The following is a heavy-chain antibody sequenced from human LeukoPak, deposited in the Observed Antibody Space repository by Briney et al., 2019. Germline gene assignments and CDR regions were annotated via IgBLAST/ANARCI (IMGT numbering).Heavy chain of an antibody. J-gene: IGHJ4*02. Sequence: PGGSLRLSCAASGFTFSSYSMNWVRQAPGKGLEWVSYISSSSSTIYYADSVKGRFTISRDNAKNSLYLQMNSLRAEDTAVYYCARGVAPFWPSELHAYFDDWGQGTLVTVSS. CDR2: ISSSSSTI. V-gene: IGHV3-48*04. D-gene: IGHD3-3*01. CDR3: ARGVAPFWPSELHAYFDD. CDR1: GFTFSSYS.